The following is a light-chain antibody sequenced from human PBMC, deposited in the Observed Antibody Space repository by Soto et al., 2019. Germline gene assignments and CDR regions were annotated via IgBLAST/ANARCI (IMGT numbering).Light chain of an antibody. J-gene: IGKJ4*01. CDR1: QSVSSS. Sequence: EIVLTQSPATLSLSPGERATLSCRASQSVSSSLAWYQQKFGQAPRLLIYGASSRATGIPDRFSGSGSGTDFTLTISRLEPEDFAVYYCQQYGSSPPATFGGGTKVEIK. CDR2: GAS. CDR3: QQYGSSPPAT. V-gene: IGKV3-20*01.